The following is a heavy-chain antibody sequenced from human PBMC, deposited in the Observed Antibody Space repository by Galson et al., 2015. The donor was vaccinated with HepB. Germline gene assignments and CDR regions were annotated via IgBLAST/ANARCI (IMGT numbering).Heavy chain of an antibody. CDR1: GFTFSNYD. V-gene: IGHV3-23*01. CDR2: ISGSGVFT. CDR3: AKKRTMIASGVGDFFDQ. Sequence: SLRLSCAASGFTFSNYDMTWVRQAPGKGLEWVSSISGSGVFTFYADSVKGHFTMSRDDSTNTLYLEMDNLRAEDTAIYFCAKKRTMIASGVGDFFDQWGPGTMVIVSS. J-gene: IGHJ4*02. D-gene: IGHD3-22*01.